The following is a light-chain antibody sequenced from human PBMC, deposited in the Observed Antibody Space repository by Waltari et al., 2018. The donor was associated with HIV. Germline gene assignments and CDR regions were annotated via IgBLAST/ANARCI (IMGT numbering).Light chain of an antibody. J-gene: IGLJ3*02. CDR3: ISYTGHNRWV. CDR1: IGDVGGYDY. Sequence: QSALTQPPSASGSPGQSLTISCTGTIGDVGGYDYVSWYQQHPGKAPKLFIYEVSQRPSGVPDRFSGSKSGNTASLAVSGLQAEDEADYHCISYTGHNRWVFGGGTKLTVL. V-gene: IGLV2-8*01. CDR2: EVS.